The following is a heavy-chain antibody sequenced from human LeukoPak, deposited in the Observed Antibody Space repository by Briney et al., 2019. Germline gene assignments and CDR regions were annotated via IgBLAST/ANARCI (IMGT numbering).Heavy chain of an antibody. CDR3: TTPPLGYCSSTSCYAGGY. CDR1: GFTFSNAW. V-gene: IGHV3-15*04. J-gene: IGHJ4*02. CDR2: IESKTDGGTT. D-gene: IGHD2-2*03. Sequence: GGSLRLSCAASGFTFSNAWMSWVRQAPGKGLEWVGRIESKTDGGTTDYAAPVKGRFTISRDDSKNTLYLQMNSLKTEDTAVYYCTTPPLGYCSSTSCYAGGYWGQGTLVTVSS.